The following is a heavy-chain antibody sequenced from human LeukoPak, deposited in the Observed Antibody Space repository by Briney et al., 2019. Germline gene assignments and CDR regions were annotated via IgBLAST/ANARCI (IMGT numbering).Heavy chain of an antibody. CDR1: GFTFSSYS. D-gene: IGHD3-10*01. J-gene: IGHJ4*02. CDR2: ISSSSSTI. V-gene: IGHV3-48*02. CDR3: ARDRRYYGSGSSFDY. Sequence: GGSLRLSCAASGFTFSSYSMNWVRQAPGKGLEWVSYISSSSSTIYYADSVKGRFTISRDNAKNSLYLQMNSLGDEDTAVYYCARDRRYYGSGSSFDYWGQGTLVTVSS.